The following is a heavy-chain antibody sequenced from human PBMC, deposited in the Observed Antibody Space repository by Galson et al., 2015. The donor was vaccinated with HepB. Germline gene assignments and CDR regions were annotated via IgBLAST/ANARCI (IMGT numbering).Heavy chain of an antibody. D-gene: IGHD2-8*01. Sequence: SLRLSCAAPGFPFSAYHFNWVRQAPGKGLEWVSYISGSSTTINYADSAKGRFTISRDNANKSVYLQMNSLRDEDTAVYYCVRERLGYCTHILCPSFDYWGQGALVTVSS. CDR3: VRERLGYCTHILCPSFDY. V-gene: IGHV3-48*02. J-gene: IGHJ4*02. CDR2: ISGSSTTI. CDR1: GFPFSAYH.